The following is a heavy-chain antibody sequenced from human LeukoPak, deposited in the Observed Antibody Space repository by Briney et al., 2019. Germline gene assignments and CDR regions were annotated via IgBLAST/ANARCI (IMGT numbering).Heavy chain of an antibody. CDR1: GFTFSSYG. Sequence: PGRSLRLSCAASGFTFSSYGMHWVRQAPGKGLEWVAVISYDGSNKYYADSVKGRFTISRDNSKNTLYLQMNSLRAEDTAVYYCAKGPDFWSGLNYYYYMDVWGKGTTVTVSS. V-gene: IGHV3-30*18. CDR2: ISYDGSNK. J-gene: IGHJ6*03. CDR3: AKGPDFWSGLNYYYYMDV. D-gene: IGHD3-3*01.